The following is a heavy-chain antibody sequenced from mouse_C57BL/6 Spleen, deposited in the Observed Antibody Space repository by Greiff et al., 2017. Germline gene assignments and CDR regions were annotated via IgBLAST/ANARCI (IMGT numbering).Heavy chain of an antibody. V-gene: IGHV1-82*01. CDR3: ARRDGSSGFDY. J-gene: IGHJ2*01. D-gene: IGHD1-1*01. CDR2: IYPGDGDT. CDR1: GYAFSSSW. Sequence: QVQLQQSGPELVKPGASVKISCKASGYAFSSSWMNWVKQRPGKGLEWIGRIYPGDGDTNYNGKFKGKATLTADKSSSTAYMQLSSLTSEDSAVYFCARRDGSSGFDYWGQGTTLTVSS.